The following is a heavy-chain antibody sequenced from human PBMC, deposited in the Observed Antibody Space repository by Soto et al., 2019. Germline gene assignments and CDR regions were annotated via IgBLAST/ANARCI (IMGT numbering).Heavy chain of an antibody. CDR1: GFTFSSYA. CDR3: ARGIQLWLDY. D-gene: IGHD5-18*01. Sequence: GGSLRLSCAASGFTFSSYAMHWVRQAPGKGLEWVAVISYDGSNKYYADSVKGRFTISRDNSKNTLYLQMNSLRAEDTAVYYCARGIQLWLDYWGQGTLVTVSS. V-gene: IGHV3-30-3*01. CDR2: ISYDGSNK. J-gene: IGHJ4*02.